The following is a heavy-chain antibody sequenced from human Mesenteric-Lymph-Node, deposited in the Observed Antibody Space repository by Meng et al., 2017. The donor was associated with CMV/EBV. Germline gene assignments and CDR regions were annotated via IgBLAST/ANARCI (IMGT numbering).Heavy chain of an antibody. Sequence: SVKVSCKASGYTFTGYYMNWVRQAPGQGLEWMGCINPKSGGTNYAQNFQGRVTMTLDTSITTAYMELSWLRSDDTAVYYCATGRVGDFDYWGQGTLVTVSS. CDR1: GYTFTGYY. J-gene: IGHJ4*02. CDR3: ATGRVGDFDY. CDR2: INPKSGGT. D-gene: IGHD1-14*01. V-gene: IGHV1-2*02.